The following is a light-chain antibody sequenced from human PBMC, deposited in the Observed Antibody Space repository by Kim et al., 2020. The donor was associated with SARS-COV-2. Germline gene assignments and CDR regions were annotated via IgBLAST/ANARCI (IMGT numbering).Light chain of an antibody. J-gene: IGKJ1*01. V-gene: IGKV1-5*01. CDR3: QQYDSYWVT. CDR2: DAS. Sequence: DIQMTQSPSTLSASVGDRVTITCRASQSISSWLAWYQQKPGKAPKLLIYDASSLESGVPSRFSGSGSGTEFTLTISSLQPDDFATYYCQQYDSYWVTFGQGSKREIK. CDR1: QSISSW.